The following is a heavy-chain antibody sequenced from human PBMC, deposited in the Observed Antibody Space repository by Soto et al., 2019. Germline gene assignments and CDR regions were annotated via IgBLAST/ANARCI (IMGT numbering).Heavy chain of an antibody. D-gene: IGHD1-26*01. V-gene: IGHV4-39*01. CDR1: GGSISSSSYY. CDR2: IYYSGST. Sequence: SETLSLTCTVSGGSISSSSYYWGWIRQPPGRGLEWIGSIYYSGSTYYNPSLKSRVTISVDTSKNQFSLKLSSVTAADTAVYYCARHSSLPPYYYYGMDVWGQGTTVTVSS. CDR3: ARHSSLPPYYYYGMDV. J-gene: IGHJ6*02.